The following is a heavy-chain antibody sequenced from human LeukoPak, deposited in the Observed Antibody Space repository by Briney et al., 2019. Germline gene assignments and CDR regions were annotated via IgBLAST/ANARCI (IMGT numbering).Heavy chain of an antibody. V-gene: IGHV1-69*13. Sequence: ASVKVSCKASGGTFSSYAISWVRQAPGQGLEWMGGIIPIFGTANYAQKFQGGVTITADESTSTAYMELSSLRSEDTAVYYCARDHDCTNGVCSDQHWGQGTLVTVSS. CDR1: GGTFSSYA. D-gene: IGHD2-8*01. CDR3: ARDHDCTNGVCSDQH. CDR2: IIPIFGTA. J-gene: IGHJ1*01.